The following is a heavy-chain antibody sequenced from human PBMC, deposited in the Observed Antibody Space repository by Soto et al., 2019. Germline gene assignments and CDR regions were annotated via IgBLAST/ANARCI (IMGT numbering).Heavy chain of an antibody. CDR3: AGDLREGYYGSGQEYFQH. Sequence: QVQLQESGPGLVKPSGTLSLTCAVSGGSISSSNWWSWVRQPPGKGLEWIGEIYHSGSTNYNPSLKSRVTISVDKSKNQFSLKLSSVTAADTAVYYCAGDLREGYYGSGQEYFQHWGQGTLVTVSS. D-gene: IGHD3-10*01. CDR2: IYHSGST. CDR1: GGSISSSNW. J-gene: IGHJ1*01. V-gene: IGHV4-4*02.